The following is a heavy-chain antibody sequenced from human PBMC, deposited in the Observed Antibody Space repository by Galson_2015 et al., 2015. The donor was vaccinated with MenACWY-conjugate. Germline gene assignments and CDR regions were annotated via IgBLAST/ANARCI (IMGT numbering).Heavy chain of an antibody. V-gene: IGHV5-51*01. Sequence: QSGAEVKKPGESLKISCKGSGDTTTSYWVGWVRQLPGKGLEWMRVIYPAESETRYSPSFKGQVTISADKATNTAYLQWSSLKASDNAMYYCARLLEYYFDYWGQGTTVTVSS. D-gene: IGHD5-24*01. J-gene: IGHJ4*03. CDR2: IYPAESET. CDR3: ARLLEYYFDY. CDR1: GDTTTSYW.